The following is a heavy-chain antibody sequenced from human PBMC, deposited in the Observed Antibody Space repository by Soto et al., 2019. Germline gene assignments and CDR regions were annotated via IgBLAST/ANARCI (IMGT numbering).Heavy chain of an antibody. Sequence: GGSLRLSCASSCFSFSSYVLHWVRQAPGKVLELVAVISYDGSNKYYADSVKGRFTISRDNSKNTLYLQMNSLRAEDTAVYYCAKDWDVGHYDFWNGYTGHWGQATLVTGAS. CDR3: AKDWDVGHYDFWNGYTGH. V-gene: IGHV3-30*18. J-gene: IGHJ4*02. D-gene: IGHD3-3*01. CDR1: CFSFSSYV. CDR2: ISYDGSNK.